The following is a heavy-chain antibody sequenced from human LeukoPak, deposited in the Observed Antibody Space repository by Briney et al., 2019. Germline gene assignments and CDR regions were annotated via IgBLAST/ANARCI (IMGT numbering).Heavy chain of an antibody. CDR1: GFTFSSHW. V-gene: IGHV3-7*04. CDR3: AKVDSYNSGWLDY. CDR2: INQDGSEK. J-gene: IGHJ4*02. D-gene: IGHD6-19*01. Sequence: PGGSLRLSCAASGFTFSSHWMSWVRQAPGKGLEWVANINQDGSEKYYVDSVKGRFTISRDNAKNSLYLQMSSLRAEDTAIYYCAKVDSYNSGWLDYWDQGTLVTVSS.